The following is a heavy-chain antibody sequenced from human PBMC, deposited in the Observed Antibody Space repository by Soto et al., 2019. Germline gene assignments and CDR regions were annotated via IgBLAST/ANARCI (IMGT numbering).Heavy chain of an antibody. CDR3: ARDLNWFDP. CDR1: GGSISSSSYY. V-gene: IGHV4-39*02. CDR2: IYYSGST. Sequence: QLQLQESGPGLVKPSETLSLTCTVSGGSISSSSYYWGWIRQPPGKGLEWIGSIYYSGSTYYNPSLKSRVTISVDTAKNQFSLKLICVTAADTAVYYCARDLNWFDPWGQGTLVTVSS. J-gene: IGHJ5*02.